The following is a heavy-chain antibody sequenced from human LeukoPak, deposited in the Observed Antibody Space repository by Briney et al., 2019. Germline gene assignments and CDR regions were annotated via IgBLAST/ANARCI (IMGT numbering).Heavy chain of an antibody. CDR1: GGSISSYY. J-gene: IGHJ4*02. V-gene: IGHV4-59*01. D-gene: IGHD5-24*01. Sequence: SETLSLTCTVSGGSISSYYWSWIRQPPGKGLEWIGDIYYSGSTNYNPSLKSRVTISVDTSKNQFSLKLSSVTAADTAVYYCARHSPHGYNNVYFDYWGQGTLVTVSS. CDR3: ARHSPHGYNNVYFDY. CDR2: IYYSGST.